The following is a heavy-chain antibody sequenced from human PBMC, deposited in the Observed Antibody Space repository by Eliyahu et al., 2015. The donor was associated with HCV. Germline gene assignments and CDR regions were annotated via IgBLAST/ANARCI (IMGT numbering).Heavy chain of an antibody. CDR2: INVGNGNT. Sequence: ASVKVSCKASGYTFTSFAMHWVRQAPGQRLEWMGWINVGNGNTKYSQKFQGRVTITRDTSASTGYMELSSLRSEDTAVYYCASRSVAGYVYGMDVWGQGTTVTVSS. J-gene: IGHJ6*02. CDR3: ASRSVAGYVYGMDV. V-gene: IGHV1-3*01. D-gene: IGHD6-19*01. CDR1: GYTFTSFA.